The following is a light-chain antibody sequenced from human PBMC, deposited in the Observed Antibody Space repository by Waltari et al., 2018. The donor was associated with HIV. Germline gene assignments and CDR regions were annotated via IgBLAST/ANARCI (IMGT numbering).Light chain of an antibody. V-gene: IGLV1-44*01. CDR2: NKN. CDR3: AAWDDSLSGRV. CDR1: SSNLGSNS. J-gene: IGLJ2*01. Sequence: QSVLTQPPSASGTPGQRTPISCSGSSSNLGSNSVNLYPPLQGTATKLLIYNKNELPSGVPDRFSGSRSGTSASLAISGLQSEDEADYYCAAWDDSLSGRVFGGGTKLTVL.